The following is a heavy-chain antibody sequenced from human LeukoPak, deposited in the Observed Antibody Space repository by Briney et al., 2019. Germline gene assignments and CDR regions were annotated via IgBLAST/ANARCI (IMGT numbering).Heavy chain of an antibody. V-gene: IGHV3-30*04. CDR3: ARDLAAAGTGDY. D-gene: IGHD6-13*01. J-gene: IGHJ4*02. CDR2: ISYDGSNK. CDR1: GFTFSSYA. Sequence: GRSLRLSCVASGFTFSSYAMHWVRQAPGKGLEWVAVISYDGSNKYYADSVKGRFTISRDNSKNTLYLQMNSLRAEDTAVYYCARDLAAAGTGDYWGQGTLVTVSS.